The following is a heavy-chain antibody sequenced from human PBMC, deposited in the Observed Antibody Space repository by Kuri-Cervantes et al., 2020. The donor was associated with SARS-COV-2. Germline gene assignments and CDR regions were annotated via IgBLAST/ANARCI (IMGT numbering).Heavy chain of an antibody. Sequence: GGSLRLYSAASGFTFSSYWMSWVRQAPGKGLEWVANIKQDGSEKYYVDSVKGRFTISRDNAKNSLYLQMNSLRAEDTAVYYCARTRTAFPYSSGWAFDYWGQGTLVTVAS. CDR2: IKQDGSEK. V-gene: IGHV3-7*01. J-gene: IGHJ4*02. CDR3: ARTRTAFPYSSGWAFDY. CDR1: GFTFSSYW. D-gene: IGHD6-19*01.